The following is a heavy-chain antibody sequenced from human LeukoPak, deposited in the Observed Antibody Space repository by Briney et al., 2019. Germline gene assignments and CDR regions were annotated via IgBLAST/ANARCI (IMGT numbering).Heavy chain of an antibody. CDR2: VYHSGST. CDR3: ARVWFNIEDYYMDV. Sequence: SETLSLTCAVYGGSFSGYYWSWIRQPPGKGLEWIGSVYHSGSTYYNPSLKSRVTISVDTSKNQFSLKLSSVTAADTAVYYCARVWFNIEDYYMDVWGKGTTVTVSS. V-gene: IGHV4-34*01. J-gene: IGHJ6*03. D-gene: IGHD3-10*01. CDR1: GGSFSGYY.